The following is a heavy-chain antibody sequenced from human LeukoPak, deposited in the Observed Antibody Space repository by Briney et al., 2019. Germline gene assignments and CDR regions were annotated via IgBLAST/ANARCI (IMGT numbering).Heavy chain of an antibody. CDR1: GFTFSDYE. Sequence: PGGSLRLSCAASGFTFSDYEMNWIRQAPGKGLERISYISNSGSTQYYADSVKGRFTISRDNAKNSVYLQLNSLRAEDTALYYCAAVIDYWGQGTLVTVSS. J-gene: IGHJ4*02. CDR3: AAVIDY. V-gene: IGHV3-48*03. CDR2: ISNSGSTQ.